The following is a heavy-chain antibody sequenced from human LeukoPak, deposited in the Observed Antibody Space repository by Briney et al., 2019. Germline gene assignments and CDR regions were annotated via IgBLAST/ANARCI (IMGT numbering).Heavy chain of an antibody. J-gene: IGHJ4*02. CDR2: IRYDGSNK. Sequence: GGSLRLSCAASGFTFSSYGRHWVRQAPGKGLEWVAFIRYDGSNKYYADSVKGRFTISRDNSKNTLYLQMNSLRAEDTAVYYCARGLYCTNGVCYTFDYWGQGTLVTVSS. CDR1: GFTFSSYG. V-gene: IGHV3-30*02. D-gene: IGHD2-8*01. CDR3: ARGLYCTNGVCYTFDY.